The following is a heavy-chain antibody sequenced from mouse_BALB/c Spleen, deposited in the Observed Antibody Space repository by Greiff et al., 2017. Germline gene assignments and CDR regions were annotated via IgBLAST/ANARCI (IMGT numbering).Heavy chain of an antibody. J-gene: IGHJ4*01. D-gene: IGHD2-1*01. V-gene: IGHV1-5*01. CDR2: IYPGNSDT. CDR1: GYSFTSYW. Sequence: DVQLQESGTVLARPGASVKMSCKASGYSFTSYWMHWVKQRPGQGLEWIGAIYPGNSDTSYNQKFKGKAKLTAVTSASTAYMELSSLTNEDSAVYYCTRERRGSTSPYYAMDYWGQGTSVTVSS. CDR3: TRERRGSTSPYYAMDY.